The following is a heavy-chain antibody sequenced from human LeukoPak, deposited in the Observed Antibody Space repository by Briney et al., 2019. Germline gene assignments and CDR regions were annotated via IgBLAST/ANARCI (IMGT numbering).Heavy chain of an antibody. J-gene: IGHJ4*02. Sequence: ASVKVSCKAPGYSFTSNYIHWVRQAPGQGLEWMGMIYPRDGSTSYAQKFQGRVTVTRDTSTSTVHMELSGLRSEDTTVYYCARDQEAFDYWGQGTLVTVSS. CDR3: ARDQEAFDY. V-gene: IGHV1-46*01. CDR1: GYSFTSNY. CDR2: IYPRDGST.